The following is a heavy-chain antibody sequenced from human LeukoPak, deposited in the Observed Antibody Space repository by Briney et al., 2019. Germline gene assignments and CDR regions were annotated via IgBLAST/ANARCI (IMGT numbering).Heavy chain of an antibody. J-gene: IGHJ4*02. Sequence: GGSLRLSCAASGFIFSNYALHWVRQAPGKGLEWVAVVLYDGETKYYADSVKGRFTISRDNSENTLYLQINSLRVEDTAVYYCAKDTPTTGYHLDSWGQGTLVTVSS. CDR2: VLYDGETK. CDR1: GFIFSNYA. V-gene: IGHV3-30*04. D-gene: IGHD1-1*01. CDR3: AKDTPTTGYHLDS.